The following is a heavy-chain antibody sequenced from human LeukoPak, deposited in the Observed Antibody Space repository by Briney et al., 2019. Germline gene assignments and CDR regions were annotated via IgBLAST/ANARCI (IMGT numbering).Heavy chain of an antibody. J-gene: IGHJ4*02. V-gene: IGHV3-23*01. D-gene: IGHD3-22*01. CDR3: TKDASYARENDNSGFFID. Sequence: GGSLRLSCAASGFTFSSYAMSWVRQTPGKGLEWVASMSGGGDSDYYADSVKGRFTVSRDKSKNTLYVQMNSLRADDTAVYYCTKDASYARENDNSGFFIDWGQGTLVTVSS. CDR2: MSGGGDSD. CDR1: GFTFSSYA.